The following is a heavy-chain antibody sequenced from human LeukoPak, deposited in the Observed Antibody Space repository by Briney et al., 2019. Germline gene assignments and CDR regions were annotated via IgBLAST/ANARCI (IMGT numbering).Heavy chain of an antibody. V-gene: IGHV3-23*01. CDR1: GFTFSSYA. J-gene: IGHJ3*02. CDR3: AKHGGYYYDAFDI. D-gene: IGHD3-22*01. CDR2: ISGSGGST. Sequence: GGSLRLSCAASGFTFSSYAMSWVRQAPGKGLEWVSAISGSGGSTYYADSAKGRFTISRDNSKNTLYLQMNSLRAEDTAVYYCAKHGGYYYDAFDIWGQGTMVTVSS.